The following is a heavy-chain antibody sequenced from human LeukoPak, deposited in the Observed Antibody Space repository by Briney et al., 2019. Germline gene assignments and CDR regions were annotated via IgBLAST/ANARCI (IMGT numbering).Heavy chain of an antibody. Sequence: GGSLRLSCAASGFTFSSHAMAWVRQAPGEGLEWVSAIGGLGSSTYYGDSVKGRFTISRDNSKNTVYLQMDSLRVEDTAVYYCARDPGVVAFHYFDFWGQGTLITVSS. CDR1: GFTFSSHA. V-gene: IGHV3-23*01. CDR2: IGGLGSST. D-gene: IGHD3-3*01. J-gene: IGHJ4*02. CDR3: ARDPGVVAFHYFDF.